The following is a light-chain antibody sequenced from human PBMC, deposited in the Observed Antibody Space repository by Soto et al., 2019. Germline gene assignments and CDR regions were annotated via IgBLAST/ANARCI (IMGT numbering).Light chain of an antibody. J-gene: IGKJ4*01. Sequence: DIQMTQSPSSVSASVGDRVTITCRASQGISSWLAWYQQKPAKAPKLLIYSASTLQSGVPSRFSGSGSGTDSTPPTGSLQPEDFATYYGQQAHSFPLPFGGGPKVETK. CDR3: QQAHSFPLP. CDR1: QGISSW. CDR2: SAS. V-gene: IGKV1D-12*01.